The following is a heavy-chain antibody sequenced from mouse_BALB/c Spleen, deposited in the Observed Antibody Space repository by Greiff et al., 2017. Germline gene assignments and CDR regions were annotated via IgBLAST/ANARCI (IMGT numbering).Heavy chain of an antibody. J-gene: IGHJ4*01. CDR2: ISSGSSTI. CDR1: GFTFSSFG. Sequence: EVQVVESGGGLVQPGGSRKLSCAASGFTFSSFGMHWVRQAPEKGLEWVAYISSGSSTIYYADTVKGRFTISRDNPKNTLFLQMTSLRSEDTAMYYCARGNFDGSSYDYYAMDYWGQGTSVTVSS. V-gene: IGHV5-17*02. D-gene: IGHD1-1*01. CDR3: ARGNFDGSSYDYYAMDY.